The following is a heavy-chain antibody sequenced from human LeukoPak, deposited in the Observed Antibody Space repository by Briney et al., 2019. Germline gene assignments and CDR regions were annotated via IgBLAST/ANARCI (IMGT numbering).Heavy chain of an antibody. CDR3: ARDCASGGSCYSNFDY. CDR2: INAGNGNT. J-gene: IGHJ4*02. V-gene: IGHV1-3*01. D-gene: IGHD2-15*01. CDR1: GYTFTSYA. Sequence: ASVKVSCKASGYTFTSYAMHWVRQAPGQRLEWMGWINAGNGNTKYSQKFQGRVTITRDTSASTAYMVLSSLRSEDTAVYYCARDCASGGSCYSNFDYWGQGTLVTVSS.